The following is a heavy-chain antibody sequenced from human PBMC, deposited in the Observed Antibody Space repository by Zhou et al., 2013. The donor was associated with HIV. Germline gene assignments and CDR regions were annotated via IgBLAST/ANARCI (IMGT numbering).Heavy chain of an antibody. Sequence: QVQLGQSGAEVKKPGASVKVSCRASGYTFTNYAISWVRQAPGQGLEWMGWMNPNSGNTGYAQKFQGRVTMTRNTSISTAYMELSSLRSEDTAVYYCARRSSIAAIDYWGQGTLVTVSS. J-gene: IGHJ4*02. D-gene: IGHD6-13*01. V-gene: IGHV1-8*01. CDR1: GYTFTNYA. CDR2: MNPNSGNT. CDR3: ARRSSIAAIDY.